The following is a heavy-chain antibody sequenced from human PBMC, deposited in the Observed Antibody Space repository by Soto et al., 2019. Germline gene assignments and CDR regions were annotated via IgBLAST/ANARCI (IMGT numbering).Heavy chain of an antibody. J-gene: IGHJ6*02. CDR3: ATGIALVSAAIRPYYYYGMDV. CDR1: GYTFTSYD. CDR2: MNPNSGNT. V-gene: IGHV1-8*01. D-gene: IGHD2-2*01. Sequence: ASVKVSCKASGYTFTSYDINWVRQATGQGLEWMGWMNPNSGNTGYAQKFQGRVTMTRDTSTSTAYMELSSLRSEDTAVYYCATGIALVSAAIRPYYYYGMDVWGQGTTVTVSS.